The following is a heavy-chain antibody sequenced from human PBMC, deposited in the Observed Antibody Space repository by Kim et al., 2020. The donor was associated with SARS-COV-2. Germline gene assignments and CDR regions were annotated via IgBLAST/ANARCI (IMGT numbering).Heavy chain of an antibody. CDR2: IKSKTDCGTT. D-gene: IGHD3-3*01. CDR3: TTSLRFLDAFDI. Sequence: GGSLRLSCAASGFTFSNAWMSWVRQAPGKGLEWVGRIKSKTDCGTTDYAAPVKGRFTISRDDSKNTLYLQMNSLKTEDTAVYYCTTSLRFLDAFDIWCQGTMVTVSS. V-gene: IGHV3-15*01. CDR1: GFTFSNAW. J-gene: IGHJ3*02.